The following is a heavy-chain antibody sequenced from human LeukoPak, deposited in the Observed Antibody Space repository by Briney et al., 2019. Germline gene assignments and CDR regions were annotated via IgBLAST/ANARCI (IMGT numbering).Heavy chain of an antibody. J-gene: IGHJ3*02. V-gene: IGHV1-18*01. CDR1: GYTFTSYG. D-gene: IGHD3-3*01. Sequence: ASVKVSCKASGYTFTSYGISWVRQAPGQGLEWMGWISAYNGNTNYAQKLQGRVTMTTDTSTSTAYMELRSLRSDDTAVYYCARDGITIFGVVPPGSNAFDIWGQGTMVTVSS. CDR2: ISAYNGNT. CDR3: ARDGITIFGVVPPGSNAFDI.